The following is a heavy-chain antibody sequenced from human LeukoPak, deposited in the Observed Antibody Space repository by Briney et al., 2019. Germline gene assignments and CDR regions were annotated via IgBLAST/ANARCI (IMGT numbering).Heavy chain of an antibody. J-gene: IGHJ6*03. Sequence: GALRLSCAASGFTLSNYGMDWVRQAPGKGLEWISYISSSSGTIYYADSVKGRFTISRDNAKNSLYLKMNSLRAEDTAVYYCARGAPHIRYNWNFVMDVWGKGTTVTVSS. D-gene: IGHD1-7*01. CDR3: ARGAPHIRYNWNFVMDV. CDR1: GFTLSNYG. CDR2: ISSSSGTI. V-gene: IGHV3-48*01.